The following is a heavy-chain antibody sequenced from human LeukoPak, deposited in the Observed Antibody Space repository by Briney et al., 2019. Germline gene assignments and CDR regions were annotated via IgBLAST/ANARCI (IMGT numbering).Heavy chain of an antibody. CDR1: GFTFSSYG. CDR3: AKDPSYDSSGYFGDY. J-gene: IGHJ4*02. Sequence: GGSLRLSCAASGFTFSSYGMHWVRQAPGKGLEWVAFIRYDGSNKYYADSVKGRFTISRDNSKNTLYLQMNSLRAEDTAVYYCAKDPSYDSSGYFGDYWGQGTLVTVSS. D-gene: IGHD3-22*01. V-gene: IGHV3-30*02. CDR2: IRYDGSNK.